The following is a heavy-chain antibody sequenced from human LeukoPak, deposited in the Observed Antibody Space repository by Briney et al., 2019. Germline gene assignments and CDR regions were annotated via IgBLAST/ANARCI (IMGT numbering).Heavy chain of an antibody. D-gene: IGHD3-10*01. Sequence: GGSLRLSCAASGFTFSSYWMDWVRQAPGKGLMRVSRINTDGSSTGYADSVKGRFTISRDNAKNTLYLQMNSLRAEDTAVYYCARDHPAARGDYWGQGTLVTVSS. CDR1: GFTFSSYW. CDR2: INTDGSST. CDR3: ARDHPAARGDY. V-gene: IGHV3-74*01. J-gene: IGHJ4*02.